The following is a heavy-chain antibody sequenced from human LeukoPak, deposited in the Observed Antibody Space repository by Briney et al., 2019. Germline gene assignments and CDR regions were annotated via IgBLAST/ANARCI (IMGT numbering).Heavy chain of an antibody. J-gene: IGHJ4*02. D-gene: IGHD3-16*01. Sequence: GGSLRLSCATSGFTFSRYLMTWVRQAPGKGLECVATIKEDGSEGYYVDSVKGRFTISRDNAKNSVFLQMNNLRVEDTAMYYCARDSGGNDYWGQGLLVTVFS. CDR3: ARDSGGNDY. V-gene: IGHV3-7*01. CDR1: GFTFSRYL. CDR2: IKEDGSEG.